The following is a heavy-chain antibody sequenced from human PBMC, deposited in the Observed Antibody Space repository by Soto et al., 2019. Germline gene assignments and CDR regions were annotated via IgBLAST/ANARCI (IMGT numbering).Heavy chain of an antibody. CDR3: ARVIGYEYQLLLDY. CDR2: IGAYNGNT. CDR1: GYTFTSYG. Sequence: ASVKVSCKASGYTFTSYGISWVRQAPGQGLEWMGWIGAYNGNTNYAQKLQGRVTMTTDTSTSTAYMELRSLRSDDTAVYYCARVIGYEYQLLLDYWGQGTLVTVSS. D-gene: IGHD2-2*01. J-gene: IGHJ4*02. V-gene: IGHV1-18*01.